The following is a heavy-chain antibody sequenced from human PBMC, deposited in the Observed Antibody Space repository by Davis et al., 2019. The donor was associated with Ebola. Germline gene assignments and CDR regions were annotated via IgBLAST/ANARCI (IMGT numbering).Heavy chain of an antibody. V-gene: IGHV1-2*06. Sequence: AASVKVSCKASGYTFTDYYMHWVRQAPGQGLEWMGRINPNSGGTTYAQKFQGRVTMTRDTSISTAYMELSRLRSDDTAVYYCARKPGGVVITTTPAFDYWGQGTLVTVSS. J-gene: IGHJ4*02. CDR1: GYTFTDYY. D-gene: IGHD2-15*01. CDR3: ARKPGGVVITTTPAFDY. CDR2: INPNSGGT.